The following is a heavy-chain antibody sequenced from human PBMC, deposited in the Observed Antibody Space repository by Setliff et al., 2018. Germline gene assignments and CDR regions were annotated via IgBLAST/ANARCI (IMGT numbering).Heavy chain of an antibody. CDR3: AGDPGWFGELLGYFDY. V-gene: IGHV1-18*01. CDR1: GYTLTELS. D-gene: IGHD3-10*01. J-gene: IGHJ4*02. CDR2: ISAYNGNT. Sequence: GASVKVSCKVSGYTLTELSRHWVRQAPGKGLEWMGWISAYNGNTNYAQRFQGRVTMTTDTSTSTAYMELRSLRSDDTAVYYCAGDPGWFGELLGYFDYWGQGTLVTVSS.